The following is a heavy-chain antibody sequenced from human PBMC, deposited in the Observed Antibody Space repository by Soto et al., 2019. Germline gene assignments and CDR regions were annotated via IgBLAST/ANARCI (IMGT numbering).Heavy chain of an antibody. CDR1: GFTFSSHA. D-gene: IGHD3-10*01. V-gene: IGHV3-23*01. Sequence: EVPLLESGGGLVQPGGSLRLSCAASGFTFSSHAMNWVRQAPGKGLEWVSGVTNSGSNTYYTDSVKGRFTISRDNSKNTLFLQMNSLRAEDTAVYYCASYYYDSGSKFDYWGQGTLVTVSS. CDR2: VTNSGSNT. J-gene: IGHJ4*02. CDR3: ASYYYDSGSKFDY.